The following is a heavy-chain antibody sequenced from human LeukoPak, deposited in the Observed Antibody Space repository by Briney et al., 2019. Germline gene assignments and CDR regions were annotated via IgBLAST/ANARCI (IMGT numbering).Heavy chain of an antibody. CDR1: GFTFSSYW. D-gene: IGHD5-24*01. CDR3: ARETEMANLDY. Sequence: GGSLRLSCAASGFTFSSYWMTWVRQAPGKGLEWVANIKQDGSEKYYVDSVKGRFTISRDNAKKSLYLQMNSLRAEDTAVYYCARETEMANLDYWGQGTLVTVSS. V-gene: IGHV3-7*04. CDR2: IKQDGSEK. J-gene: IGHJ4*02.